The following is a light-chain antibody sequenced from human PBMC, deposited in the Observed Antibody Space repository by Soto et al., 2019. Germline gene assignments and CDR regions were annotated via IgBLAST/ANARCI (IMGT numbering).Light chain of an antibody. J-gene: IGKJ1*01. Sequence: AMTQYPTYLSVSPGERAILSCRASQTVGRNLAWYQQKPGQAPRLLIHTASTRAPGIPARFSGSGSGTEFTLTVSSLQSEDFAIYYCQQYNNWPRTFGLGTKV. CDR2: TAS. CDR3: QQYNNWPRT. V-gene: IGKV3-15*01. CDR1: QTVGRN.